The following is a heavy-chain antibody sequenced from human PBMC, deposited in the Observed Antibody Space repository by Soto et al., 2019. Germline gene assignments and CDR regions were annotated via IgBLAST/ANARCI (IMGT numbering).Heavy chain of an antibody. D-gene: IGHD3-10*01. CDR3: ARDPFINYYGSGSYGFAY. CDR1: GGSVSSGSYY. Sequence: ASETLSLTCTVSGGSVSSGSYYWSWIRQPPGKGLEWIGYIYYSGSTNYNPSLKSRVTISVDTSKNQFSLKLSSVTAADTAVYYCARDPFINYYGSGSYGFAYWGQGTLVTVSS. J-gene: IGHJ4*02. V-gene: IGHV4-61*01. CDR2: IYYSGST.